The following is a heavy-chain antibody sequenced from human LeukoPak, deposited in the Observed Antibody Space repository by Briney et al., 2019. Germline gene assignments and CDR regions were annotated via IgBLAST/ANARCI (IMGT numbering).Heavy chain of an antibody. CDR3: ASLKNYYDSSGYLVTDAFDI. V-gene: IGHV1-18*01. CDR2: ISAYNGNT. CDR1: GYTFSIYG. Sequence: VASVKVSCKASGYTFSIYGFSWVRQAPGQGLEWMGWISAYNGNTNYAQKFQGRVTMTTDTSTSTAYMELRSLKSDDTAVYYCASLKNYYDSSGYLVTDAFDIWGQGTMVTVSS. J-gene: IGHJ3*02. D-gene: IGHD3-22*01.